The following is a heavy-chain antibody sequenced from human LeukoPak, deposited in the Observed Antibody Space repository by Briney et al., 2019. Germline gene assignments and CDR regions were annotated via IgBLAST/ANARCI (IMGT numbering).Heavy chain of an antibody. CDR1: GGSISSGSYY. V-gene: IGHV4-61*02. CDR2: IYTSGST. D-gene: IGHD5-24*01. J-gene: IGHJ4*02. CDR3: ARALRDGYNYYFDY. Sequence: SQTLSLTCTVSGGSISSGSYYWSWIRQPAGKGLEWIGRIYTSGSTNYNPSLKSRVTISVDTSKNRFSLKLSSVTAADTAVYYCARALRDGYNYYFDYWGQGTLVTVSS.